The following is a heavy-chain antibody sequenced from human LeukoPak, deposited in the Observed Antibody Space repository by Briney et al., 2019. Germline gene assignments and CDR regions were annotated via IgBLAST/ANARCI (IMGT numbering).Heavy chain of an antibody. J-gene: IGHJ1*01. V-gene: IGHV3-64D*06. D-gene: IGHD5-24*01. CDR3: VGDGRDGYNIYFHH. CDR1: GFTFSISA. CDR2: ISGDGVTT. Sequence: GGSLRLSCSASGFTFSISAMHWVRQAPGKGLEYVSVISGDGVTTSYADFVKGRFTIFRDNSNNTVYLQMSSLIAEDTAVYYCVGDGRDGYNIYFHHWGQGTLVTVSS.